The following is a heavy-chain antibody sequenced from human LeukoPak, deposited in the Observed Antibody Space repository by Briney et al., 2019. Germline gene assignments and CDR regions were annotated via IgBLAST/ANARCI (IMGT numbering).Heavy chain of an antibody. CDR3: ARQSYSSWYGFDY. CDR1: GGSISSHY. Sequence: SETLSLTCTVSGGSISSHYWSWVRQPPGKGLEWIGYIYYSGSSRYNPSLKSRVTMSADTSKNQFSLKLSSVTAADTAVYYCARQSYSSWYGFDYWGQGTLVTVSS. D-gene: IGHD6-13*01. V-gene: IGHV4-59*08. CDR2: IYYSGSS. J-gene: IGHJ4*02.